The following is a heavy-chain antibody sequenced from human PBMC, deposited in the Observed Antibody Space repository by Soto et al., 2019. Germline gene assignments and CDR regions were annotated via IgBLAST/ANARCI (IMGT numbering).Heavy chain of an antibody. CDR2: INTDNGTT. CDR1: GYTFTSYD. J-gene: IGHJ5*02. D-gene: IGHD3-10*01. V-gene: IGHV1-18*04. CDR3: ARSPAVRDNWIAP. Sequence: QVQLMQSGAEVKKPGASVKVSCKASGYTFTSYDITWVRQAPGQGLEWMGWINTDNGTTAYAQRFKGRVTMTIDTSAKTAYMELRSLRSDDTAVYFCARSPAVRDNWIAPGGQGTLVTVSS.